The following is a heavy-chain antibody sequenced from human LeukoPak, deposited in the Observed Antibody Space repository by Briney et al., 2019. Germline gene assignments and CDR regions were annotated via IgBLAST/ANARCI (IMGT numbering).Heavy chain of an antibody. J-gene: IGHJ4*02. CDR1: GFTFSSYA. CDR3: ARVLGYGGNSILDY. V-gene: IGHV3-64*01. CDR2: ISTNGGST. Sequence: GGSLRLSCAASGFTFSSYAMHWVRQAPGKGLEYASAISTNGGSTYYANSVKGRFTISRDNSKNTLYLQMGSLRAEDMAVYYCARVLGYGGNSILDYWGQGTLVTVSS. D-gene: IGHD4-23*01.